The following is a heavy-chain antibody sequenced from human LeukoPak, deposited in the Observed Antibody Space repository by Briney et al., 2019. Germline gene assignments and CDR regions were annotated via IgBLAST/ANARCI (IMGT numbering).Heavy chain of an antibody. CDR3: ARAYSSGLYYFDY. CDR2: INPNSGGT. D-gene: IGHD6-19*01. CDR1: GYTFTGYY. V-gene: IGHV1-2*02. J-gene: IGHJ4*02. Sequence: GASVKASCKASGYTFTGYYMHWVRQAPGQVLEWMGWINPNSGGTNYAQKFQGRVTMTRDKSISTAYMELSRLRSDDTAVYYCARAYSSGLYYFDYWGQGTLVTVSS.